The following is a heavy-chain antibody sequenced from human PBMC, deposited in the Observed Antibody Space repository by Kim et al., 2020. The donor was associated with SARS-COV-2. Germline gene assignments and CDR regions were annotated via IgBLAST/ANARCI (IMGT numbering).Heavy chain of an antibody. CDR3: AKVGAYYGSGSYDY. D-gene: IGHD3-10*01. J-gene: IGHJ4*02. V-gene: IGHV3-23*01. Sequence: ADSVKGRFTISRDNSKNTLYLQMNSLRAEDTAVYYCAKVGAYYGSGSYDYWGQGTLVTVSS.